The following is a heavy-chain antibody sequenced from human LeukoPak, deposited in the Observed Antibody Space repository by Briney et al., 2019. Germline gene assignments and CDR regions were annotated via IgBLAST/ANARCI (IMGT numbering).Heavy chain of an antibody. J-gene: IGHJ4*02. D-gene: IGHD3-10*01. CDR3: AKRGIVIRAVIIIGFHKEAYYFDY. V-gene: IGHV3-23*01. Sequence: GGSLRLSCVVSGIILSNYGMSWVRQAPGKGLERVSGISERGGSTNYADSVKGRFIISRDTSKNTVYLQMNSLRVEDTAVYFCAKRGIVIRAVIIIGFHKEAYYFDYWGQGILVTVSS. CDR2: ISERGGST. CDR1: GIILSNYG.